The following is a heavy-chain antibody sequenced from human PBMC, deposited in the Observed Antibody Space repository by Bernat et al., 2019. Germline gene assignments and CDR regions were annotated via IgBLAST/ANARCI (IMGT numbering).Heavy chain of an antibody. CDR3: AGDNDYGDRENY. J-gene: IGHJ4*02. CDR1: GFTFSSYE. CDR2: ISSSGSTI. Sequence: EVQLVESGGGLVKPGGSLRLSCAASGFTFSSYEMNWVRQAPGKGLEWVSYISSSGSTIYYADSVKGRFTISRDNAKNSLYLQMNSLRAEDTAVYYCAGDNDYGDRENYWGQGTLVTVSS. V-gene: IGHV3-48*03. D-gene: IGHD4-17*01.